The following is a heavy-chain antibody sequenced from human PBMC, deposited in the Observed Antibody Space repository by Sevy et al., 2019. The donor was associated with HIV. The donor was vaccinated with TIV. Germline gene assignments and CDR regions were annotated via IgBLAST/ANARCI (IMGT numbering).Heavy chain of an antibody. CDR1: GFTFSSYA. J-gene: IGHJ4*02. CDR3: ARDTAIVVVPAAKGAFDY. Sequence: GGSLRLSCAASGFTFSSYAMHWVRQAPGKGLEWVAVISYDGSNKYYANSVKGRFTISRDNSKNTLYLQMNSLRAEDTAVYYCARDTAIVVVPAAKGAFDYWGQGTLVIVSS. V-gene: IGHV3-30*04. CDR2: ISYDGSNK. D-gene: IGHD2-2*01.